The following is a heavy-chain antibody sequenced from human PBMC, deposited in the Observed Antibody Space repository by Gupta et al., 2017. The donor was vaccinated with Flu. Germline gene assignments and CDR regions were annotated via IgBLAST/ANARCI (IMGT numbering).Heavy chain of an antibody. D-gene: IGHD1-26*01. CDR2: ISRYSDYI. V-gene: IGHV3-21*01. Sequence: NWVRQAPGKGLEWVSSISRYSDYIYYSDSVRGRFTISRDNAKDSLYLQMNSLRAEDTAVYYCARLSLLGGGAFDIWGQGTMVTVSS. J-gene: IGHJ3*02. CDR3: ARLSLLGGGAFDI.